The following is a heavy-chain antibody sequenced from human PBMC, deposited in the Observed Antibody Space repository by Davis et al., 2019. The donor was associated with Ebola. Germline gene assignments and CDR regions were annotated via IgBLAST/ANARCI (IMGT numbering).Heavy chain of an antibody. D-gene: IGHD1-7*01. V-gene: IGHV3-33*03. CDR1: GFTFSSYG. CDR2: IWYDGSNK. CDR3: AKDGGNYPYWYFDH. Sequence: GGSLRLSCAASGFTFSSYGMHWVRQAPGKGLEWVAVIWYDGSNKYYADSVKGRFTISRDNSRNTLSLQMNNLRAEDTAVYYCAKDGGNYPYWYFDHWGRGTLVTVSS. J-gene: IGHJ2*01.